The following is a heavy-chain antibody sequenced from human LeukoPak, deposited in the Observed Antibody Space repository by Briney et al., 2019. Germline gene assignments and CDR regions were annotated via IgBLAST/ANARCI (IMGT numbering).Heavy chain of an antibody. CDR1: GGSISSGDYF. V-gene: IGHV4-31*03. CDR2: IYYSGST. Sequence: SETLSFTCTVSGGSISSGDYFWSWIRQFPGEGLEWIGYIYYSGSTYYNPSLKSRVAISVDTPNNQFSLKLSSVTAADTAVYYCARVTKGAGPDDPLRSGFDYWGQGTLVTVSS. J-gene: IGHJ4*02. D-gene: IGHD4-11*01. CDR3: ARVTKGAGPDDPLRSGFDY.